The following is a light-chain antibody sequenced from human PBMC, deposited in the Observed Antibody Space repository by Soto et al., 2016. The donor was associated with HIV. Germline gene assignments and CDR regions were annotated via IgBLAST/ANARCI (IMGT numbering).Light chain of an antibody. Sequence: DIQMTQSPSSVSASVGDRVTITCRASQAINSRLAWYQQNPGKAPEVLITATYTLQDGVPSRFSGSASGGTGTDFTLTIDGLQPEDFATYYCQQTDSFPFTFGPGTKVNV. V-gene: IGKV1-12*01. CDR3: QQTDSFPFT. J-gene: IGKJ3*01. CDR1: QAINSR. CDR2: ATY.